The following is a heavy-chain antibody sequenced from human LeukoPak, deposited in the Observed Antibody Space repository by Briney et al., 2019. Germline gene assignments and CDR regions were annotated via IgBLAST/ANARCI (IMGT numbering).Heavy chain of an antibody. Sequence: GGSLILSCVASGFTFTSYWMSWVRQAPGKGLEWVANIRQDGSEISYVDSVKGRFTISRDNVKNSLYLQMNSLRAEDTAVYYCARVGHPYSSGWTLGSWGKGTLVTVSS. CDR2: IRQDGSEI. CDR3: ARVGHPYSSGWTLGS. D-gene: IGHD6-19*01. J-gene: IGHJ5*02. V-gene: IGHV3-7*01. CDR1: GFTFTSYW.